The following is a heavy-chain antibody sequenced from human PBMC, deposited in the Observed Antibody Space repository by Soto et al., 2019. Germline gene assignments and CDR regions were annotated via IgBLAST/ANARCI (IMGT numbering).Heavy chain of an antibody. CDR2: IYTSGST. V-gene: IGHV4-4*07. J-gene: IGHJ6*02. CDR3: ARVSGYYYYGMDV. CDR1: GGTISSYD. Sequence: SDTLSLTCTVSGGTISSYDWSWIRQPAGKGLEWIERIYTSGSTNYNPSLKSRVTMSVDTSKNQFSLKLSSVTAADTAVYYCARVSGYYYYGMDVWGQGTTVTVSS.